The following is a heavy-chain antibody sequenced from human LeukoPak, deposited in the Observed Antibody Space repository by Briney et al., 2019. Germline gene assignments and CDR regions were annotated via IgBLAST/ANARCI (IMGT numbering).Heavy chain of an antibody. D-gene: IGHD5-18*01. Sequence: GRSLRLSCAASGFTFSSYGMNWVRQAPGKGLEWVAVISHDGSNKYYADSVKGRFTISRDNSKNTLYLQMNSLRAEDTAVYYCARGSVAWIHDAFDIWSQGTMVTVSS. V-gene: IGHV3-30*03. CDR3: ARGSVAWIHDAFDI. J-gene: IGHJ3*02. CDR2: ISHDGSNK. CDR1: GFTFSSYG.